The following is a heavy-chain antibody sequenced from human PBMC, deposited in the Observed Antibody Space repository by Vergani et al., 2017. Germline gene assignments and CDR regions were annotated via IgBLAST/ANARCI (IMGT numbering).Heavy chain of an antibody. V-gene: IGHV1-69*04. CDR2: IIPILGIA. CDR3: ARDGETDTIFGANYYGMDV. J-gene: IGHJ6*02. Sequence: QVQLVQSGAEVKKPGSSVKVSCKASGGTFSSYAISWVRQAPGQGLEWMGRIIPILGIANYAQKFQGRFTITADKSTSTAYMELSSLRSEDTAVYYCARDGETDTIFGANYYGMDVWGQGTTVTVSS. D-gene: IGHD3-3*01. CDR1: GGTFSSYA.